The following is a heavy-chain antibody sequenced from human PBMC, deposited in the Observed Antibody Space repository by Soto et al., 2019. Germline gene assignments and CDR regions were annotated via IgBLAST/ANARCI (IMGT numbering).Heavy chain of an antibody. D-gene: IGHD6-13*01. V-gene: IGHV3-23*01. CDR2: LSDSGGRT. J-gene: IGHJ4*02. CDR3: ARVSSSWYAGFFGL. Sequence: EVQLLESGGGLVQPGGSLRLSCTASGFTFSSHAMTWVRQPPGKGLEWVSGLSDSGGRTYYADSVKGRFTISRDNPMNTLYLQTNTLRAEDTAVYYCARVSSSWYAGFFGLWGQGTLVTVSS. CDR1: GFTFSSHA.